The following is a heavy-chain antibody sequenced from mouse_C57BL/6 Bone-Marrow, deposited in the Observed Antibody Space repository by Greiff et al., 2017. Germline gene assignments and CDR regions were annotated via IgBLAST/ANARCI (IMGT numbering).Heavy chain of an antibody. D-gene: IGHD4-1*01. J-gene: IGHJ3*01. V-gene: IGHV5-17*01. Sequence: EVQVVESGGGLVKPGGSLKLSCAASGFTFSDYGMHWVRQAPEKGLEWVGYISSGSSTIYYADTVKGRVTMAKDNAKNTVFLQMTRLRSEGTAVYDCAIYWDVWLAYWGQGTLVTVSA. CDR3: AIYWDVWLAY. CDR1: GFTFSDYG. CDR2: ISSGSSTI.